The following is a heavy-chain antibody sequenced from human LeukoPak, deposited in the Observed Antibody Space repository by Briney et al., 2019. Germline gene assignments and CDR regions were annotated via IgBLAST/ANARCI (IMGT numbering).Heavy chain of an antibody. CDR2: ISSSGSTI. Sequence: GGSLRLSCAASGFTFSSYEMNWVRQAPGKGLEWVSYISSSGSTIYYADSVKGRFTISRDNAKNSLYLQMNSLRAEDTAVYYCARGQNFDWLLDYYYYGMDVGGKGTTVTV. CDR1: GFTFSSYE. V-gene: IGHV3-48*03. D-gene: IGHD3-9*01. CDR3: ARGQNFDWLLDYYYYGMDV. J-gene: IGHJ6*04.